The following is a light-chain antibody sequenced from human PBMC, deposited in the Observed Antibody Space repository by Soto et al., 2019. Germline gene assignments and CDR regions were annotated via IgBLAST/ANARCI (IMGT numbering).Light chain of an antibody. Sequence: DIQMTQSPSTLSSSVGDRVTITCRASQSISRGLAWYQQKPGKAPNVLIYDASTLESGVPSRFSGSGSGTEFTLTISSLQPEGFATYYCQHYSTVWAFGQGTKVDIK. CDR2: DAS. J-gene: IGKJ1*01. CDR3: QHYSTVWA. V-gene: IGKV1-5*01. CDR1: QSISRG.